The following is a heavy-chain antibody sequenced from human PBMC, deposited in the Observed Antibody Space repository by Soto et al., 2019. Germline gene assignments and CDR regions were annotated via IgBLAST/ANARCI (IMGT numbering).Heavy chain of an antibody. J-gene: IGHJ5*01. CDR1: GGSTSSGGYY. V-gene: IGHV4-31*03. Sequence: QVQLRESGPGLVKPSQTLSLTCTVSGGSTSSGGYYWNWIRQHPGKGLEWIGYIYNSASSYYNPSLKSRVTIFIDTSKNQFSLKLSSVTSAATAVYYCARGSQRNWFDSWGQGTQVTVSS. CDR2: IYNSASS. CDR3: ARGSQRNWFDS.